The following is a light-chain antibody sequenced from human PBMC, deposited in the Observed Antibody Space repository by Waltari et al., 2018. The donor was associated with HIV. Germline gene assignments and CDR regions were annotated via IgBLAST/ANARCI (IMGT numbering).Light chain of an antibody. CDR1: NSNIGTHD. CDR3: QSSDSTLSGSV. Sequence: QSVLTQPPSVSGAPGQRVTLSCTGSNSNIGTHDVPCYQQFPGTAPQLLIYTTNSGPHGVPDRFSGSKSGTSASLAITGLQAEDEADYFCQSSDSTLSGSVFGGGTKLTVL. J-gene: IGLJ2*01. CDR2: TTN. V-gene: IGLV1-40*01.